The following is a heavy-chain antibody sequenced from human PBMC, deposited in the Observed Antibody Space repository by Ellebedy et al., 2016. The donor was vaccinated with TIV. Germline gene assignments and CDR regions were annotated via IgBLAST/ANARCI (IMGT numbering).Heavy chain of an antibody. Sequence: GGSLRLSCAASGFTVSSNYMSWVRQAPGKGLEWVSVISVGLSTYYADSVKGRFTVSRDDSKNTLHLQMHSLRAEDTAVYYCARESFNDVDLRIWGVFDIWGQGTMVTVSS. CDR1: GFTVSSNY. V-gene: IGHV3-66*01. D-gene: IGHD2/OR15-2a*01. CDR3: ARESFNDVDLRIWGVFDI. J-gene: IGHJ3*02. CDR2: ISVGLST.